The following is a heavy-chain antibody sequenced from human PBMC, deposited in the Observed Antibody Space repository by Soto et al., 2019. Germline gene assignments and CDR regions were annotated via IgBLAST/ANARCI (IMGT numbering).Heavy chain of an antibody. J-gene: IGHJ4*02. CDR2: MSFDGTYK. D-gene: IGHD4-17*01. Sequence: QVQLAESGGGVVQPGRSLRLSCSGSGFRFSDYGMHWVRQAPGKGLEWVAMMSFDGTYKYSADSVKGRFIISRDNSKNTLFLQMNSLRAGDTAVYYCAKDRRDGEYNSVYDFWGQGTLVTVSS. CDR3: AKDRRDGEYNSVYDF. CDR1: GFRFSDYG. V-gene: IGHV3-30*18.